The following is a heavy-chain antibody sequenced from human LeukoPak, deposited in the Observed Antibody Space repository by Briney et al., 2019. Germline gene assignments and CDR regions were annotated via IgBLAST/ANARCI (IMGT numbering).Heavy chain of an antibody. V-gene: IGHV4-39*07. Sequence: SETLSLTCTVSGGSISSSSYYWGWIRQPPGKGLEWIGSIYYSGSTYYNPSLKSRVTISVDKSKNQFSLKLSSVTAADTAVYYCARGSLNYDILTGYYKVGYFDYWGQGTLVTVSS. CDR1: GGSISSSSYY. CDR2: IYYSGST. CDR3: ARGSLNYDILTGYYKVGYFDY. J-gene: IGHJ4*02. D-gene: IGHD3-9*01.